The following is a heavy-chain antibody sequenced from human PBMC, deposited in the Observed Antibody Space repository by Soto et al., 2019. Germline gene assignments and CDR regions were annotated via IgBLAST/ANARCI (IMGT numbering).Heavy chain of an antibody. CDR3: ARALDGSMFWDCFGY. V-gene: IGHV3-23*01. J-gene: IGHJ4*02. Sequence: PGGSLTLSCKASGFTFSSYTMNWGRRAPARGLVGWISSIGNGGSTYYGASVKGRVTISRDNSKNTVYLQMNRLRAEDTAMYYCARALDGSMFWDCFGYWGQGTLVTVSS. CDR1: GFTFSSYT. CDR2: SIGNGGST. D-gene: IGHD3-10*02.